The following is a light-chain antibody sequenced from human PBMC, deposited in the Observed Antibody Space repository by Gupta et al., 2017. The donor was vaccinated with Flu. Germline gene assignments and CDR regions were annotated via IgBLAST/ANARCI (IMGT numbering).Light chain of an antibody. V-gene: IGLV1-36*01. CDR3: TAWDDSLNGWV. Sequence: QSVLTQPPSMSAAPGQSVTISCSGSTSNIGKHVVKWYQQFPGTPPKLLMSCDDLPPSGVPDRFSGYRLGTSASLAISGLQSEDEANYYCTAWDDSLNGWVFGGGTKLTVL. CDR2: CDD. J-gene: IGLJ3*02. CDR1: TSNIGKHV.